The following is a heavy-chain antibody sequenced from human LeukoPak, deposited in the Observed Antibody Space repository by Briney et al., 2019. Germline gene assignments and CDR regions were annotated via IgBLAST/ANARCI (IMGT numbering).Heavy chain of an antibody. J-gene: IGHJ6*02. D-gene: IGHD6-19*01. CDR2: TYYRSKWYN. Sequence: SQTLSLTCAIPGDSVSSNSAAWNWIRQSPSRGLEWLGRTYYRSKWYNDYAVSVKSRITINPDTSKNQFSLQLNSVTPEDTAVYYCASGEYSSGSLGLYGMDVWGQGTTVTVSS. CDR1: GDSVSSNSAA. V-gene: IGHV6-1*01. CDR3: ASGEYSSGSLGLYGMDV.